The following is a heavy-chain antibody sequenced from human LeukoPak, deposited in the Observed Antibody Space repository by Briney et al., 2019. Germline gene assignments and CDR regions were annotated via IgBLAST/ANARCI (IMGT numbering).Heavy chain of an antibody. J-gene: IGHJ4*02. Sequence: GGSLRLSCAASGFTFSNYGMHWVRQAPGKGLEWVAVISYDGSKKYHTDSVKGRFTISRDNSKNTLYLQMNSLRAEDTAVYYCAKDRTAGYDGLVDYWGQGTLVTVSS. D-gene: IGHD5-12*01. CDR2: ISYDGSKK. CDR1: GFTFSNYG. CDR3: AKDRTAGYDGLVDY. V-gene: IGHV3-30*18.